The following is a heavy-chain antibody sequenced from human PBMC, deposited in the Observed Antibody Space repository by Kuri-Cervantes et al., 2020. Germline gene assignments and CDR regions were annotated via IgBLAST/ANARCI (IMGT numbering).Heavy chain of an antibody. V-gene: IGHV4-39*01. CDR3: ARREIGALWDY. J-gene: IGHJ4*02. CDR1: GGSISSSSYY. Sequence: SETLSLTCTVSGGSISSSSYYWGWIRQPPGKGLEWIGSIYYSGSTYYNPSLKSRVTMSVDTSKNQFSLKLSSVTAADTAVYYCARREIGALWDYWGQGTLVTVSS. CDR2: IYYSGST. D-gene: IGHD3-10*01.